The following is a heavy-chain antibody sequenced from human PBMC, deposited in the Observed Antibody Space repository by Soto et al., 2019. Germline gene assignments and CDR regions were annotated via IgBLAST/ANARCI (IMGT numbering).Heavy chain of an antibody. Sequence: EVQLVESGGGLVQPGGSLRLSCATSGFILSDCAMNWVRQAPGKGLEWVSYISSSSSVIDYADSVKGRFTVSRDNPRNSLDLQMNSLRAEDTAVYYCARDLSWGSNWYYYMDVWGKGTTVTVSS. CDR2: ISSSSSVI. V-gene: IGHV3-48*01. J-gene: IGHJ6*03. CDR3: ARDLSWGSNWYYYMDV. CDR1: GFILSDCA. D-gene: IGHD7-27*01.